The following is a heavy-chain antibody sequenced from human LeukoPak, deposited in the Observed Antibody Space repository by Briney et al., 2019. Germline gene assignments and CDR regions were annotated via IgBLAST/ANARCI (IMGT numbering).Heavy chain of an antibody. V-gene: IGHV1-2*02. CDR2: INPNNGGT. CDR3: ARGPSWAFDS. Sequence: GASVKVSCKASGYTFTGYYMHWVRQAPGQGLEWMGLINPNNGGTNYAQKFQGRVTITRDTSISTAYMELTSLRSDDTAMYYCARGPSWAFDSWGQGTLVTVSS. D-gene: IGHD6-13*01. J-gene: IGHJ4*02. CDR1: GYTFTGYY.